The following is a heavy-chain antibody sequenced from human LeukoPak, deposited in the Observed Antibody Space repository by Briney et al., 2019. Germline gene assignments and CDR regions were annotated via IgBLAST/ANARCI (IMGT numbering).Heavy chain of an antibody. Sequence: PSETLSLTCTVSGGSISSYYWSWIRQPPGKGLEWIGYIYYSGSTYYNPSLKSRVTISVDTSKNQFSLKLSSVTAADTAVYYCARGYYYDSSGYYSYYFDYWGQGTLVTVSS. J-gene: IGHJ4*02. CDR3: ARGYYYDSSGYYSYYFDY. D-gene: IGHD3-22*01. V-gene: IGHV4-30-4*08. CDR1: GGSISSYY. CDR2: IYYSGST.